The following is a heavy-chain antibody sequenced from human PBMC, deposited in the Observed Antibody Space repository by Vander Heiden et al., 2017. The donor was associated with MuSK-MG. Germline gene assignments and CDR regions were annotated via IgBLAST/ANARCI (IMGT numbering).Heavy chain of an antibody. CDR2: ISAYNGDT. V-gene: IGHV1-18*01. CDR1: GYTFINYG. J-gene: IGHJ4*02. CDR3: ARDSGAIRSYFFDY. Sequence: QVPLVQSGVGVKKPGASVMVSCMASGYTFINYGISWVRQAPGQGLEWMGWISAYNGDTNYEQRFQGRVTMTTDTSTSTAYMELRSLRSDDTAVYYCARDSGAIRSYFFDYWGQGTLVSVSS.